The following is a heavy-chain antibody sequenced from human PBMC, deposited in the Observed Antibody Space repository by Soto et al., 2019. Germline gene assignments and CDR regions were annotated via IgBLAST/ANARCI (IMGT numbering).Heavy chain of an antibody. D-gene: IGHD3-16*01. CDR2: INHSGST. V-gene: IGHV4-34*01. Sequence: SETLSLTCAVYGGSFSGYYWSWIRQPPGKGLEWIGEINHSGSTNYNPSLKSRVTISVDTSKNQFSLKLSSVTAADTAVYYCARGWAVAFDIWGQGTMVTVSS. J-gene: IGHJ3*02. CDR1: GGSFSGYY. CDR3: ARGWAVAFDI.